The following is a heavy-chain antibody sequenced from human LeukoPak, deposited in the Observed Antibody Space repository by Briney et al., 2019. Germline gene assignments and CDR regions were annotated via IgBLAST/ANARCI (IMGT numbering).Heavy chain of an antibody. V-gene: IGHV4-59*01. J-gene: IGHJ4*02. CDR3: ARVDSSSWYAIDY. D-gene: IGHD6-13*01. CDR2: IYYSGST. Sequence: SETLSLTCTVSGGSISSYYWSWIRQPPGKGLEWIGYIYYSGSTNYNPSLKSQVTISVDTSKNQFSLKLSSVTAADTAVYYCARVDSSSWYAIDYWGQGTLVTVSS. CDR1: GGSISSYY.